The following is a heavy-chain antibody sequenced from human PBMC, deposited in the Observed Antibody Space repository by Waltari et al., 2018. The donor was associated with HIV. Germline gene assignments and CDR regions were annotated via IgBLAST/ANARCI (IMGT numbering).Heavy chain of an antibody. V-gene: IGHV4-61*01. J-gene: IGHJ3*02. D-gene: IGHD5-12*01. CDR3: ARGGDGYNLAHAFDI. CDR2: IYHSAST. Sequence: QVQLQESGPGLVKPSETLSLTCTVSGGPVSSQTYYWSWIRQPPGKGLEWIGYIYHSASTNYNPSLKSRVTISVDTSKNQFSLRLTSVTAADTAVYYCARGGDGYNLAHAFDIWGQGTMVTVSS. CDR1: GGPVSSQTYY.